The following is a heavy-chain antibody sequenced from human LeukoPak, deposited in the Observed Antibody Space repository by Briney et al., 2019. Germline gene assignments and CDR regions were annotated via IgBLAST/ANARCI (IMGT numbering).Heavy chain of an antibody. CDR3: ARAYCGGDCPFDY. CDR2: ISYDGSNK. J-gene: IGHJ4*02. V-gene: IGHV3-30-3*01. CDR1: GFTFSSYA. Sequence: GRSLRLSCAASGFTFSSYAMHWVRQAPGKGLEWVAVISYDGSNKYYADSVKGRFTISRDNSKNTLYLQMNSLRAEDTAVYYCARAYCGGDCPFDYWGQGTLVTVST. D-gene: IGHD2-21*02.